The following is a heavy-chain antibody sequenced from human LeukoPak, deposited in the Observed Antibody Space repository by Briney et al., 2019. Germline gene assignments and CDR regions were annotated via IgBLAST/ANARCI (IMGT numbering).Heavy chain of an antibody. J-gene: IGHJ4*02. Sequence: SQTLSLTCTVSGGSISSGGYYWSWIRQHPGKGLEWLGYIYYSGSTYYNPSLKSRVTISVDKSKNQFFLKLSSVTATDTAVYYCARRVHSSSWSSYFDYWGQETLVTVSS. CDR3: ARRVHSSSWSSYFDY. CDR1: GGSISSGGYY. CDR2: IYYSGST. D-gene: IGHD6-13*01. V-gene: IGHV4-31*03.